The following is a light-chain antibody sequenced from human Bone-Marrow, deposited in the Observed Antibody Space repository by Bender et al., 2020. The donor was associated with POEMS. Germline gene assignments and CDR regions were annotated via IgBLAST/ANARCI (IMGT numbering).Light chain of an antibody. J-gene: IGLJ2*01. V-gene: IGLV1-44*01. Sequence: QSVLTRPPSASGTPGQRVTISCSGGNSNIGSNAVNWYQQFPGTAPKLLIHQNDQRPSGVPDRFSGSKSGTSASLAISGLQSEDEADYYCAAWDVSLSGVLFGGGTKLTVL. CDR2: QND. CDR3: AAWDVSLSGVL. CDR1: NSNIGSNA.